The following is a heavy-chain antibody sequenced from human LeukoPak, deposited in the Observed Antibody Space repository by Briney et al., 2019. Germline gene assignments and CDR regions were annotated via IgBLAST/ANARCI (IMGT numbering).Heavy chain of an antibody. Sequence: GGSLRLSCAASGFTFSTYAMSWVRQAPGKGLEWVSGITNTGGVTLYADSVKGRLTVSRDNSKNTVYLQMNSLRPEDTAVYYCARNSVAGTGNYWGQGTLVTVSS. CDR1: GFTFSTYA. CDR2: ITNTGGVT. J-gene: IGHJ4*02. V-gene: IGHV3-23*05. CDR3: ARNSVAGTGNY. D-gene: IGHD6-19*01.